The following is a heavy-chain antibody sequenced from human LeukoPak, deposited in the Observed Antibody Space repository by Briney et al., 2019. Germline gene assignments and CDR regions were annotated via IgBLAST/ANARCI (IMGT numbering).Heavy chain of an antibody. CDR3: AKYSSSWSFDC. D-gene: IGHD6-13*01. V-gene: IGHV4-34*10. Sequence: SETLSLTCAVYGGSFNGYYWSWIRQPPGKGLEWIGEINHSGSTNSSPSLKSRVTMSVDTSKNQFSLKLSSVSAADTAVYYCAKYSSSWSFDCWGQGTLVTVSS. J-gene: IGHJ4*02. CDR2: INHSGST. CDR1: GGSFNGYY.